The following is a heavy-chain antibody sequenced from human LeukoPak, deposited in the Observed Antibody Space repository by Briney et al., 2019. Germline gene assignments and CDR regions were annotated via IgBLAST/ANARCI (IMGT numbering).Heavy chain of an antibody. CDR2: INPNSGGT. CDR3: ARGGFLRCSSTSCRTGWFEP. J-gene: IGHJ5*02. CDR1: GYTFTGYY. D-gene: IGHD2-2*01. V-gene: IGHV1-2*02. Sequence: GASVKVSCKASGYTFTGYYMHWVRQAPGQGLEWMGWINPNSGGTNYAQKFQGRVTMTRDTSISTAYMDLSRLRSDATAVYYCARGGFLRCSSTSCRTGWFEPWGEGTLVTVSS.